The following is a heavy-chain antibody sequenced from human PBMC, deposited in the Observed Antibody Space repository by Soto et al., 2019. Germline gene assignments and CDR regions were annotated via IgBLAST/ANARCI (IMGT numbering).Heavy chain of an antibody. CDR3: ARRRDSGNYGMDV. V-gene: IGHV4-59*08. Sequence: QVQLQASGPGLVEPSETLSLTCTVSGGSISNHYWSWIRQPPGKGLEGIGYIYYSGSTDYNPSLKSRVTISVDTSKSQFSLKLTSVTAADTDVYYCARRRDSGNYGMDVWGQGTTVTVSS. D-gene: IGHD3-10*01. J-gene: IGHJ6*02. CDR2: IYYSGST. CDR1: GGSISNHY.